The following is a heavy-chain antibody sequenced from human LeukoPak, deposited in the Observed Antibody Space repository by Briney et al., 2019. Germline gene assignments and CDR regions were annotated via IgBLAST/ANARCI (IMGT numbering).Heavy chain of an antibody. V-gene: IGHV5-51*01. CDR2: IYPVDSDT. CDR3: ARRTTTWAFDI. Sequence: GESLKISCKGSGYSFTTYWIGWVRQMPGKGLEWMGIIYPVDSDTRYSPSFQGQVTISADKSISTAYLQWSSLKASDTAMYYCARRTTTWAFDIWGQGTMVTVSS. CDR1: GYSFTTYW. D-gene: IGHD2/OR15-2a*01. J-gene: IGHJ3*02.